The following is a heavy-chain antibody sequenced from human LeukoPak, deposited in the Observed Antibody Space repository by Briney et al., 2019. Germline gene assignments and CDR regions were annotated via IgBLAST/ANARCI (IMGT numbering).Heavy chain of an antibody. CDR3: AELGITMIGGV. J-gene: IGHJ6*04. CDR2: ISSSGSTI. V-gene: IGHV3-48*03. Sequence: GGSLRLSCAASGFTFSSYEMNWVHQAPGKGLEWVSYISSSGSTIYYADSLKGRFTISRDNAKNSLYLQMNSLRAEDTAVYYCAELGITMIGGVWGKGTTVTISS. D-gene: IGHD3-10*02. CDR1: GFTFSSYE.